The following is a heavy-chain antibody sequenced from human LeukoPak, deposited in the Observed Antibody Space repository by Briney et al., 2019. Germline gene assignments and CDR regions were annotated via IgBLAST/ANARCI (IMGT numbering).Heavy chain of an antibody. CDR3: AREWAAAGSDY. Sequence: ASVKVSCKASGYTFTSYGISWVRQAPGQGLEWMGWISGYSGSTNYAQRLQGRVTMTTDTSTTTAYMELRSLRSDDTAVYYCAREWAAAGSDYWGQGTLVTVSS. D-gene: IGHD6-13*01. J-gene: IGHJ4*02. CDR2: ISGYSGST. CDR1: GYTFTSYG. V-gene: IGHV1-18*01.